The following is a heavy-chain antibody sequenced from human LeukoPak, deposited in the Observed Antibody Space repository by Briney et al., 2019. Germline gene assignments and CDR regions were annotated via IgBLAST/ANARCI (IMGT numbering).Heavy chain of an antibody. CDR1: GFTFSSYD. Sequence: GGSLRLFCAASGFTFSSYDMLWARQAPGKGLEWWAFIWSGGSNKYYAHSVKRRFTIPRDNSKNTLFLQMNSLRAEDTAVYYCARSQSSRQITIPKTRRYFDYWGQGVLVTVSS. CDR2: IWSGGSNK. CDR3: ARSQSSRQITIPKTRRYFDY. V-gene: IGHV3-33*08. D-gene: IGHD3-10*01. J-gene: IGHJ4*02.